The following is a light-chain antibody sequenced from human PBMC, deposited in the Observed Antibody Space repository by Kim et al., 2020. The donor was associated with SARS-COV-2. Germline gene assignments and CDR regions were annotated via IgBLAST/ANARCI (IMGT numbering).Light chain of an antibody. Sequence: GHSITITCTGTISNFVAYNSVSCYQQHPGKAPNLMIYDVSNRPSGVSNRFSGSKSGNTASLTISGLQAEDEADYYCSSYTSSSTLVFGGGTQLTVL. V-gene: IGLV2-14*03. CDR3: SSYTSSSTLV. CDR1: ISNFVAYNS. CDR2: DVS. J-gene: IGLJ2*01.